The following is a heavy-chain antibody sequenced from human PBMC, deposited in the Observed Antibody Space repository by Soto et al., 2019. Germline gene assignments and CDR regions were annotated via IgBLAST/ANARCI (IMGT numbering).Heavy chain of an antibody. J-gene: IGHJ4*02. D-gene: IGHD6-19*01. V-gene: IGHV4-59*01. CDR1: GGSISGSY. Sequence: SETLSLTCSVSGGSISGSYWSWIRQSPGKGLEWLGYVYYTGSTNYSPSLRSRVSISVDTSKNEFSLRLSSVTAADTAVYFCARSVAVPGEHIDYSGQGPPVTVYS. CDR2: VYYTGST. CDR3: ARSVAVPGEHIDY.